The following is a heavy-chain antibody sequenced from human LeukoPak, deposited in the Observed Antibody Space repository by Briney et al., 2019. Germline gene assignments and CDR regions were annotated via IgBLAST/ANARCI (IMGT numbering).Heavy chain of an antibody. Sequence: GGSLRLSCAASGFTFSSYAMSWVRQAPGKGLEWVSTISGSGGSTYYADSVKGRFTISRDNAKNSLYLQMNSLRAEDTAVYYCARDFAADVGWGQGTLVTVSS. CDR2: ISGSGGST. CDR1: GFTFSSYA. V-gene: IGHV3-23*01. CDR3: ARDFAADVG. J-gene: IGHJ4*02. D-gene: IGHD6-25*01.